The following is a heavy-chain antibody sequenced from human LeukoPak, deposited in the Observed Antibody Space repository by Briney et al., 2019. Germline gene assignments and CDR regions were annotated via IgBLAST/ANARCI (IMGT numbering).Heavy chain of an antibody. V-gene: IGHV4-59*08. CDR3: ARHGGETIVAAILHAFDV. D-gene: IGHD5-12*01. Sequence: SSETLSLTCIVSGGSISSYSWSWIRQPPGKGLEWIGHMSYSGSTNYNPSLKSRVSTSVDTSKNQFSLKLTSLTAADTALYFCARHGGETIVAAILHAFDVWGQGTMVTVSS. J-gene: IGHJ3*01. CDR1: GGSISSYS. CDR2: MSYSGST.